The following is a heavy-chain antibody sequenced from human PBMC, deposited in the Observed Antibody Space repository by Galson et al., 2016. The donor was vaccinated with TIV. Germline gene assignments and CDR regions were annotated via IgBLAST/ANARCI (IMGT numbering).Heavy chain of an antibody. CDR2: MYPADSDT. Sequence: QSGAEVKKPGESLKISCKLSGYSFTSNWIGWVRQVPGKGLEWMGFMYPADSDTIYSPSFQGQVIMSADESVSTAYLQRRSLKASDSAMYYCVRAPGYSGYSYGYFDSWGQGTLVIVSS. V-gene: IGHV5-51*03. J-gene: IGHJ4*02. CDR3: VRAPGYSGYSYGYFDS. D-gene: IGHD5-18*01. CDR1: GYSFTSNW.